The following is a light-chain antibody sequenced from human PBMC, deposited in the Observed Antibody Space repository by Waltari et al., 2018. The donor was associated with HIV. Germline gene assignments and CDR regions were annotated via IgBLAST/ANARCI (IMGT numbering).Light chain of an antibody. CDR3: QQRSDWRRLT. Sequence: EIVLTQSPATLSLSPGERATLSCRASQSVSNFLAWYQHKSAQAPRLLIFDASNRATGIPARFSGSGSGTDFTLTISSLEPEDFAVYYCQQRSDWRRLTFGGGTKLEIK. J-gene: IGKJ4*01. V-gene: IGKV3-11*01. CDR2: DAS. CDR1: QSVSNF.